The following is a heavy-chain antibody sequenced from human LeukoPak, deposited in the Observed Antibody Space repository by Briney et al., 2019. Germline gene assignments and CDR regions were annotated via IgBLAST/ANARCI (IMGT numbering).Heavy chain of an antibody. D-gene: IGHD6-13*01. CDR1: GFTFSSYW. CDR3: ARVSSSSWYVDY. V-gene: IGHV3-21*01. Sequence: PGGSLRLSCAASGFTFSSYWMSWVRQAPGKGLEWVSSISSGSSYIYYADSVKGRFTISRDNAKNSLYLQMNSLRAEDTAVYYCARVSSSSWYVDYWGQGTLVTVSS. J-gene: IGHJ4*02. CDR2: ISSGSSYI.